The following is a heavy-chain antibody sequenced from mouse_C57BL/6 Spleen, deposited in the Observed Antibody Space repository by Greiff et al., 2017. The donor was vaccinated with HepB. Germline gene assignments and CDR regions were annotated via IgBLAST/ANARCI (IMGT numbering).Heavy chain of an antibody. CDR3: ARGEDYGSSYRFAY. J-gene: IGHJ3*01. CDR1: GYTFTSYD. D-gene: IGHD1-1*01. Sequence: VQGVESGPELVKPGASVKLSCKASGYTFTSYDINWVKQRPGQGLEWIGWIYPRDGSTKYNEKFKGKATLTVDTSSSTAYMELHSLTSEDSAVYFCARGEDYGSSYRFAYWGQGTLVTVSA. V-gene: IGHV1-85*01. CDR2: IYPRDGST.